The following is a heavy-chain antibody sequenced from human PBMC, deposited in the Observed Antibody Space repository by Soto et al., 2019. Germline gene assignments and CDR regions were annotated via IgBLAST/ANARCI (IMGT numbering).Heavy chain of an antibody. V-gene: IGHV3-66*04. CDR1: GFTVSSNY. J-gene: IGHJ4*02. CDR3: ARQVSSSCRDY. CDR2: IYSGGST. D-gene: IGHD6-13*01. Sequence: GGSLRLSCAASGFTVSSNYMSWVRQAPGKGLEWVSVIYSGGSTYYADSVKGRFTISRDNSKNTLYLQMNSLRAEDTAVYYCARQVSSSCRDYWGQGTLVTVSS.